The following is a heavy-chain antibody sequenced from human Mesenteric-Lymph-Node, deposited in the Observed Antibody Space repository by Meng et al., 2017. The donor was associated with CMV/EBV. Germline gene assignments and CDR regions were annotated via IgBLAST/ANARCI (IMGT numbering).Heavy chain of an antibody. CDR3: LKLPSGY. D-gene: IGHD2-15*01. CDR1: GFYSDDFW. J-gene: IGHJ4*02. CDR2: IHSGGTSI. V-gene: IGHV3-74*01. Sequence: EGGVVGSGGGLMSLGLSWELSCVVFGFYSDDFWVHWVRQAPGRGPVWVSRIHSGGTSISYADSVKGRFTISGDNAKNTVYLQMNSLRDEDTAVYYCLKLPSGYWGQGTLVTVSS.